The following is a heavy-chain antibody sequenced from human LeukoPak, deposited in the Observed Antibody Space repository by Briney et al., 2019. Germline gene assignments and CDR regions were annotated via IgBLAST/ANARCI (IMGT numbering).Heavy chain of an antibody. V-gene: IGHV1-69*04. CDR1: GGTFSSDA. CDR3: ARVPGRAVAGRGGWFDI. D-gene: IGHD6-19*01. CDR2: IPPILGVT. Sequence: GASVKVSCKASGGTFSSDAVTWVRQAPGQGLEWMGRIPPILGVTKYAEKFQGRVRMTADTTTNTAYMDLSSLTSDDTAVYYCARVPGRAVAGRGGWFDIWGQGTLVTVTS. J-gene: IGHJ5*01.